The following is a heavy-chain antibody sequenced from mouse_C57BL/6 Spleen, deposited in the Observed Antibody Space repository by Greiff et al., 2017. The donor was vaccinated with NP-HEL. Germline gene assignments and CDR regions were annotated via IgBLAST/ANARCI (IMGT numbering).Heavy chain of an antibody. CDR2: ISGGGGNT. CDR1: GFTFSSYT. CDR3: ARGGSSGFPWFAY. Sequence: EVQLVESGGGLVKPGGSLKLSCAASGFTFSSYTMSWVRQTPEKRLEWVATISGGGGNTYYPDSVKGRFTISRDNAKNTLYLQMSSLRSEDTALYYCARGGSSGFPWFAYWGQGTLVTVSA. D-gene: IGHD3-2*02. J-gene: IGHJ3*01. V-gene: IGHV5-9*01.